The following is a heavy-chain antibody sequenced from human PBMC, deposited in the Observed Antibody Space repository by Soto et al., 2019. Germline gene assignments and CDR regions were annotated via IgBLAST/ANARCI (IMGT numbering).Heavy chain of an antibody. CDR1: GYTFTSYG. J-gene: IGHJ3*02. CDR3: ARGYCSSTSCYIGAFDI. V-gene: IGHV1-18*01. CDR2: ISAYNGNT. D-gene: IGHD2-2*02. Sequence: ASVKVSCKASGYTFTSYGISWVRQAPGQGLEWMGWISAYNGNTNYSQKLQGRVTMTTDTSTSTAYMELSSLRSEDTAVYYCARGYCSSTSCYIGAFDIWGQGTMVTVSS.